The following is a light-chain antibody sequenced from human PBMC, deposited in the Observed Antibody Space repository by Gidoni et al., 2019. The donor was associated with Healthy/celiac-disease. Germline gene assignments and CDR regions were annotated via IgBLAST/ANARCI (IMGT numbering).Light chain of an antibody. CDR1: QSVSIY. CDR2: DAS. Sequence: ELVLTQSPATLSLSPGERATLSCRASQSVSIYLAWYQQKPGQAPRLLIYDASNRATGIPARFSGSGSGTDFTLTISSLEPEDFAVYYCQQRSNWPPNTFGQGTKLEIK. V-gene: IGKV3-11*01. CDR3: QQRSNWPPNT. J-gene: IGKJ2*01.